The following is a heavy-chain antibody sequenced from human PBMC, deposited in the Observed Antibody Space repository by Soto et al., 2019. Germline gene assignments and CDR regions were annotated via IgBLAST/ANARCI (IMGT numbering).Heavy chain of an antibody. D-gene: IGHD3-3*01. CDR2: ISSSSSYI. CDR1: GFTFSSYS. CDR3: ARNPDFWSGSYDEHDFDY. V-gene: IGHV3-21*01. Sequence: TGGSLRLSCAASGFTFSSYSMNWVRQAPGKGLEWVSSISSSSSYIYYADSVKGRFTISRDNAKNSLYLQMNSLRAEDTAVYYCARNPDFWSGSYDEHDFDYWGQGT. J-gene: IGHJ4*02.